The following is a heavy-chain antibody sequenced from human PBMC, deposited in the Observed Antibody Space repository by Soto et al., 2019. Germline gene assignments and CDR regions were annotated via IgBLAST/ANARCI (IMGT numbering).Heavy chain of an antibody. CDR3: ARRYAPRYSSGNNHFDL. J-gene: IGHJ4*02. Sequence: SETLSLTCNVSTGSIFSHSYYRAWIRQPPGKGLEWIGTINHSGSPYHNPSLKSRVTISVDSSKNQFSLTLTSVTVADTAVYYCARRYAPRYSSGNNHFDLWGQGTLVTVSS. V-gene: IGHV4-39*01. D-gene: IGHD6-19*01. CDR1: TGSIFSHSYY. CDR2: INHSGSP.